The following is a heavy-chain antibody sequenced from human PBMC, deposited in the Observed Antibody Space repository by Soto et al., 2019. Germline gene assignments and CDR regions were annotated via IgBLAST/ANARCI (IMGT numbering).Heavy chain of an antibody. Sequence: GGSLRLSCAASGFTFSSYGMHWVRQAPGKGLEWVAVISYDGSNKYYADSVKGRFTISRDNSKNTLYLQMNSLRAEDTAVYYCAKDLLWFGESDYYYYYGMDVWGQGITVTVSS. CDR1: GFTFSSYG. D-gene: IGHD3-10*01. CDR3: AKDLLWFGESDYYYYYGMDV. J-gene: IGHJ6*02. V-gene: IGHV3-30*18. CDR2: ISYDGSNK.